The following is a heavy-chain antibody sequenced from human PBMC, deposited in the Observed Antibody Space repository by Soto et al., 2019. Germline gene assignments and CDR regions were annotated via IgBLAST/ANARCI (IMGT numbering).Heavy chain of an antibody. Sequence: QVQLVESGGGVVQPGTSLRLSCAASGFTFKNYGMHWVRQAPGKGLEWVALISYDGSDAYYADSVRGRFTISRDKSKNALYLQMSSLKAEDTAVYYCARDRSAGCGGDCSCDNWGQGTLVTVSS. D-gene: IGHD2-21*02. CDR2: ISYDGSDA. V-gene: IGHV3-30*03. CDR1: GFTFKNYG. J-gene: IGHJ4*02. CDR3: ARDRSAGCGGDCSCDN.